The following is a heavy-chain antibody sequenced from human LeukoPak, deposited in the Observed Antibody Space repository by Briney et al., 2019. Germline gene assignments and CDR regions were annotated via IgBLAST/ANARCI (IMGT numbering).Heavy chain of an antibody. Sequence: ASVKVSCKASGYTFTGYYMHWVRQAPGQGLEWMGILKPSGASPSYAQKFQGRVTMTRDTSTCTGYMELSSLRSEDTAVYYCASSRGYYLDYSGRGTLVTVSS. V-gene: IGHV1-46*01. CDR1: GYTFTGYY. CDR3: ASSRGYYLDY. CDR2: LKPSGASP. D-gene: IGHD3-22*01. J-gene: IGHJ4*02.